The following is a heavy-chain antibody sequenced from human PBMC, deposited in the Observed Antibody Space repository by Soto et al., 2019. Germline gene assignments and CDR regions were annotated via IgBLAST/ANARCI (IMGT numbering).Heavy chain of an antibody. CDR3: AKDVDRLGELWGYFQN. V-gene: IGHV1-58*01. CDR1: GFMFTSSA. D-gene: IGHD3-16*01. Sequence: SLKVSCKTSGFMFTSSAVQWVRQARGQRLEWIGWLVVGSGNTHYAQHFQERVTLTRDMSTGTAYLDMNYLRPEGTALYFCAKDVDRLGELWGYFQNWGQGTLVTVSS. CDR2: LVVGSGNT. J-gene: IGHJ1*01.